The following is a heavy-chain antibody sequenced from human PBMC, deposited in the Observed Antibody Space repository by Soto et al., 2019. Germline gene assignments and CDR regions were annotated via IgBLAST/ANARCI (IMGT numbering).Heavy chain of an antibody. V-gene: IGHV1-3*05. CDR3: ARGLLRFVEGLVPPGENFGY. J-gene: IGHJ4*02. Sequence: QVQLVQSGAEEKKPGASVKVSCKASGYTFTSYAMHWVRQAPGQRLEWMGWINAGNGNTKYSQKFQARVTITRDTSSTTCYTXLGSLRSEDTAVYYCARGLLRFVEGLVPPGENFGYWGQGTLVTVSS. D-gene: IGHD3-3*01. CDR2: INAGNGNT. CDR1: GYTFTSYA.